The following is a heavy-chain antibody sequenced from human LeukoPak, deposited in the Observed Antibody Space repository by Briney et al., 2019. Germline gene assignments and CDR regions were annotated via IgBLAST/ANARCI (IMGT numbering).Heavy chain of an antibody. V-gene: IGHV3-48*02. CDR2: ISSSSTI. Sequence: PGGSLRLSCAASGFTFSSYSMNWVRQAPGKGLEWVSYISSSSTIYYADSVKGRFTISRDNAKNSLYLQMNSLRDEDTAVYYCASIAAAGIEGYWGQGTLVTVSS. D-gene: IGHD6-13*01. J-gene: IGHJ4*02. CDR3: ASIAAAGIEGY. CDR1: GFTFSSYS.